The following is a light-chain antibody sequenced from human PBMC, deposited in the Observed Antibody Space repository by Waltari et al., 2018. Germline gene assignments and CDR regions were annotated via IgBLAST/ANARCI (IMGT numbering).Light chain of an antibody. J-gene: IGKJ4*01. Sequence: DIQMTQSPSSLSASVGERVTITCQASDEIRNFLNWYHQKPGEAPKVLIYDASNLEMGVPSRFGGSGFGTDFTLTISSLQPEDVGAYYCQQYDNVVRTFGGGTNVEIK. CDR1: DEIRNF. V-gene: IGKV1-33*01. CDR2: DAS. CDR3: QQYDNVVRT.